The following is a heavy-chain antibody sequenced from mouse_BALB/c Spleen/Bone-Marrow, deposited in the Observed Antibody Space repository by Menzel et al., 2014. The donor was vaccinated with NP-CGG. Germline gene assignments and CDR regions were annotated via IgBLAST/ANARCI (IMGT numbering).Heavy chain of an antibody. CDR3: ARGLRLRDYFDY. D-gene: IGHD1-2*01. J-gene: IGHJ2*01. Sequence: QVQLQQSGPGLVAPSQSLSITCTVSEFSLTTYGVHWVRQPPGKGLEWLGVIWAGGITNYNSALMSRLSISKDNSKSQVFLKMNSLQTDDTAMYYCARGLRLRDYFDYWGQGTTLSLL. V-gene: IGHV2-9*02. CDR2: IWAGGIT. CDR1: EFSLTTYG.